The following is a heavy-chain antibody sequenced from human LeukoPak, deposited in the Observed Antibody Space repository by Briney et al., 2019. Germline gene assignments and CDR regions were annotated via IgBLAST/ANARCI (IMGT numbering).Heavy chain of an antibody. D-gene: IGHD3-10*01. CDR2: ISSSGSTI. CDR1: GFTFSDYY. V-gene: IGHV3-11*01. J-gene: IGHJ6*02. Sequence: GGSLRLSCAASGFTFSDYYMSWIRQAPGKGLEWVSYISSSGSTIYYADSVKGRFTISRDNAKNSLYLQMNSLRAEDTAVYYCATYLTMVRGTLHYYYYGMDVWGQGTTVTVSS. CDR3: ATYLTMVRGTLHYYYYGMDV.